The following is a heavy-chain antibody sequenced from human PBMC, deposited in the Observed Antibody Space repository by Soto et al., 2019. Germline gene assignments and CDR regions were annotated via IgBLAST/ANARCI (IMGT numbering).Heavy chain of an antibody. CDR1: GFTFSRYS. Sequence: GGSLRLSCVASGFTFSRYSMNWVRQAPGKGLEWVSSISSTTNYIYYADSMKGRFTVSRDNAKNSVYLDMNSLSAEDTAVYYCARESEDLTSNFDYWGQGTLVTVSS. J-gene: IGHJ4*02. V-gene: IGHV3-21*01. CDR3: ARESEDLTSNFDY. CDR2: ISSTTNYI.